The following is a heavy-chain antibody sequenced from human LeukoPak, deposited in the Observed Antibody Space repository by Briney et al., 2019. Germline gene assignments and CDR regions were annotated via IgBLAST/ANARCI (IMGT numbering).Heavy chain of an antibody. CDR1: GFTFSSYA. Sequence: GGSLRLSCAASGFTFSSYAMHWVRQAPGKGLEWVAVIPYDGSNKYYADSVKGRFAISRDNSKNTLYLQMNSLRAEDTAVYYCARSRITMVRGATDYWGQGTLVTVSS. CDR3: ARSRITMVRGATDY. J-gene: IGHJ4*02. D-gene: IGHD3-10*01. V-gene: IGHV3-30*09. CDR2: IPYDGSNK.